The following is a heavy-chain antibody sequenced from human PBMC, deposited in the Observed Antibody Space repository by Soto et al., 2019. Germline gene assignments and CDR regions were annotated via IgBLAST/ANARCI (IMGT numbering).Heavy chain of an antibody. CDR2: MFYSGNT. J-gene: IGHJ4*02. D-gene: IGHD3-22*01. V-gene: IGHV4-39*01. CDR3: VSPEGYYDSSGYTLDY. Sequence: PSETLSLTCTVSGDSISSRTYYWGWIRQPPGKGLEWIGSMFYSGNTYYNPSLKSRVTLSIDTSKNQFSLKLNSVTAADTAVYYCVSPEGYYDSSGYTLDYWGQGTLVTVS. CDR1: GDSISSRTYY.